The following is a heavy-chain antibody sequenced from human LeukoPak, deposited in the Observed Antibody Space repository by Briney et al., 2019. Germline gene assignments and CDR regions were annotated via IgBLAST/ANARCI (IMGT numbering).Heavy chain of an antibody. CDR3: ASAGYDILTFDY. CDR1: GGSFSGYY. CDR2: INHSGSN. Sequence: PSETLSLTCAVYGGSFSGYYWSWIRQPPGNGLEWIGEINHSGSNNYNPSLKSRVTISVDTSKNQFSLKLSSVTAADTAVYYCASAGYDILTFDYWGQGTLVTVSS. V-gene: IGHV4-34*01. J-gene: IGHJ4*02. D-gene: IGHD3-9*01.